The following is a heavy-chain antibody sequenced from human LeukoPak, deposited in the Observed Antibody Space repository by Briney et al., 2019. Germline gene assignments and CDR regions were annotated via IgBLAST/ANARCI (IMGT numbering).Heavy chain of an antibody. J-gene: IGHJ5*02. CDR1: GGSISSYY. CDR3: ARAENNWFDP. CDR2: IYYSGST. V-gene: IGHV4-59*01. Sequence: SETLSLTCTVSGGSISSYYWSWIRQPPGKGLEWSGYIYYSGSTNYDPSLKSRVTISVDTSKNQFSLKLSSVTAADTAVYYCARAENNWFDPWGQGTLVTVSS.